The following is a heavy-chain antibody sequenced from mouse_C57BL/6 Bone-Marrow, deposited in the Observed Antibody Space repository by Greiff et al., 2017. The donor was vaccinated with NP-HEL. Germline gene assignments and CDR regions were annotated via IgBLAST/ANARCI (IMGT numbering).Heavy chain of an antibody. CDR1: GYTFTSYG. D-gene: IGHD2-10*02. CDR2: IYPRSGNT. Sequence: QVQLQQSGAELARPGASVKLSCKASGYTFTSYGISWVKQRTGQGLEWIGEIYPRSGNTYYNEKFKGKATLTADTSSSTASMELRSLTSEDSAVYFCARYGNSGYFDGWGTGTTVTVSS. CDR3: ARYGNSGYFDG. J-gene: IGHJ1*03. V-gene: IGHV1-81*01.